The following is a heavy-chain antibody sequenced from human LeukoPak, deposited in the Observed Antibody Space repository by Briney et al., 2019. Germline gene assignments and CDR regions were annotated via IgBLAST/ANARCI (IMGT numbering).Heavy chain of an antibody. CDR2: ISSSSSTI. CDR1: GFTFSSYS. V-gene: IGHV3-48*01. CDR3: ARGDYFDY. Sequence: GGSLRLSCAAYGFTFSSYSMNWVRQAPGKGLEWVSYISSSSSTIYYADSVKGRFTISRDNAKNSLYLQMNSLRAEDTAVYYCARGDYFDYWGQGTLVTVSS. J-gene: IGHJ4*02.